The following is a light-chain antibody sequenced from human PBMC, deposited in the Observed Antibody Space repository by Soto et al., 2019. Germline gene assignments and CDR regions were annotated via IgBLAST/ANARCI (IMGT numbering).Light chain of an antibody. CDR3: QQFGASLTWT. V-gene: IGKV3-20*01. Sequence: EVVLTQSPGSLSLSPGERATLSYRASQSVMSNYLSWYQQKPGQPPRLLIYDASSRATGIPDRFSGSGSGTDFTLTISRLEPEDFAVYYCQQFGASLTWTFGQGTKVEIK. CDR2: DAS. CDR1: QSVMSNY. J-gene: IGKJ1*01.